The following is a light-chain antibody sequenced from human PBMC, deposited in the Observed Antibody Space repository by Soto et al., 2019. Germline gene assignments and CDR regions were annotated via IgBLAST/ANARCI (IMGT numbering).Light chain of an antibody. CDR3: LQDNGHPPMYT. CDR1: QGIRND. CDR2: AAS. Sequence: DIQMTQSPSSLSASVGDRVTITCRASQGIRNDLAWYQQKPGKAPKRLIYAASSLQSGVPSRFSGSGSGTEFTLTISNLQPEDFATYFCLQDNGHPPMYTFGQGTKLEIK. V-gene: IGKV1-17*02. J-gene: IGKJ2*01.